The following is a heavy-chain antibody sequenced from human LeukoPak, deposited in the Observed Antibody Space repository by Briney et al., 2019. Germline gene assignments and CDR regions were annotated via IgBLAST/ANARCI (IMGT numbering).Heavy chain of an antibody. Sequence: GGSLRLSCAASGFTFSDSSMHWVRQASGKGLEWVGRIRSKANNYATAYAASVKGRFTISRDDSKNTLYLQMNSLRTDDTAVYYCAKGRDRLVVYAITTIDYWGQGTLVTVSS. CDR2: IRSKANNYAT. J-gene: IGHJ4*02. V-gene: IGHV3-73*01. D-gene: IGHD2-8*02. CDR3: AKGRDRLVVYAITTIDY. CDR1: GFTFSDSS.